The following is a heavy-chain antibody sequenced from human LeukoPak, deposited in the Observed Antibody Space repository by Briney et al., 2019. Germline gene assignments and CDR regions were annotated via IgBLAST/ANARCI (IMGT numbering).Heavy chain of an antibody. CDR2: ISGSGGNT. CDR3: ARENYFDSSDFLAH. D-gene: IGHD3-22*01. V-gene: IGHV3-23*01. CDR1: GFTFNSYA. Sequence: GGSLRLSCAASGFTFNSYAMNWVRQAPGKGLEWVSAISGSGGNTYYADSVKGRFTISRDNSKNTLYLQMNSLRAEGTAVYFCARENYFDSSDFLAHWGQGTLVTVSS. J-gene: IGHJ1*01.